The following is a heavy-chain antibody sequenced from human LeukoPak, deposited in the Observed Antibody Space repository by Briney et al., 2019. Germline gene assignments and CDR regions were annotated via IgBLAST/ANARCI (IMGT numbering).Heavy chain of an antibody. Sequence: GASLRLSCAASGFTFSNYALHWVRQAPGKGLEWVAFISYDGNDKYYADSVKGRFTTSRDNSNNMVHLQMHSLRPEDTAVYSCAKDAVNCSGTSCSYGMDVWGQGTTVTVSS. V-gene: IGHV3-30*18. CDR3: AKDAVNCSGTSCSYGMDV. D-gene: IGHD2-2*01. J-gene: IGHJ6*02. CDR2: ISYDGNDK. CDR1: GFTFSNYA.